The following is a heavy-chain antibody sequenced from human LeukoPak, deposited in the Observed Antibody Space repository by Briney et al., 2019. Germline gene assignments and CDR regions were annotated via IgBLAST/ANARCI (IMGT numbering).Heavy chain of an antibody. CDR1: GGSISSGGYY. CDR2: IYYSGST. D-gene: IGHD2-2*01. Sequence: TLSLTCTASGGSISSGGYYWSWIRQHPGKGLEWIGYIYYSGSTYYNPSLKSRVTISVDTSKNQFSLKLSSVTAADTAVYYCARVRYCSSTSCYSRAFDIWGQGTMVTVSS. V-gene: IGHV4-31*03. CDR3: ARVRYCSSTSCYSRAFDI. J-gene: IGHJ3*02.